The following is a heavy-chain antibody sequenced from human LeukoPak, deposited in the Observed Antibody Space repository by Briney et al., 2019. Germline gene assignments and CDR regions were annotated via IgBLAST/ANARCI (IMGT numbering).Heavy chain of an antibody. J-gene: IGHJ4*01. D-gene: IGHD2-15*01. CDR2: INWNGGST. V-gene: IGHV3-20*04. CDR3: ARVVRYCSGGSCYPDY. CDR1: GFTFDDYG. Sequence: GGSLRLSCAASGFTFDDYGMSWVRQAPGKGLEWVSGINWNGGSTGYADSVKGRFTISRDNAKNSLYLQMNSLRAEDTALYYCARVVRYCSGGSCYPDYWGXGTLVTVS.